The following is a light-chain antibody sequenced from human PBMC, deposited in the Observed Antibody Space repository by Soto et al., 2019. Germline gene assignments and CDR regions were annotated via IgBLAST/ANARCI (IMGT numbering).Light chain of an antibody. CDR1: QSVSSN. Sequence: EIVMTQSPATLSVSPGERATLSCRASQSVSSNLAWYQQKPGQAPRLLIYGASNRATGLPARFSGSGSGKALTLTNSSLQSEDFAVYYCQQYNNLPPLPFGGGTKEEIK. V-gene: IGKV3-15*01. CDR3: QQYNNLPPLP. CDR2: GAS. J-gene: IGKJ4*01.